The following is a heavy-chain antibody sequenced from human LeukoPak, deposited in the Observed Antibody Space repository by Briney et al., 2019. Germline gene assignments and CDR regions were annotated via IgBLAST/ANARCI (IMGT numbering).Heavy chain of an antibody. CDR3: TRSPSLGGRYWGFDY. CDR2: LSPDGSSS. CDR1: GFTFSTYW. D-gene: IGHD1-26*01. V-gene: IGHV3-74*01. J-gene: IGHJ4*02. Sequence: GGSLRLSCAASGFTFSTYWMHWVRQAPGKGQVWVSRLSPDGSSSIYADSVKGRFTVSRDNAKNTLYLQMNSLRAEDTAVYYCTRSPSLGGRYWGFDYWGQGALVTVSS.